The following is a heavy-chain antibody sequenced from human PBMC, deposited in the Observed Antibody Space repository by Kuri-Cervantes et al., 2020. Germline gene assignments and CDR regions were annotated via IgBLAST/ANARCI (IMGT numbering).Heavy chain of an antibody. V-gene: IGHV4-34*09. CDR1: GGSLNGYY. D-gene: IGHD3-10*01. CDR3: ARGGGGLLWFGESISYYYYGMDV. J-gene: IGHJ6*02. CDR2: VYYSGST. Sequence: SETLSLTCGVYGGSLNGYYWTWIRQPPGKGLEWIGYVYYSGSTYYNPSLKSRVTISVDTSKNQFSLKLSSVTAADTAVYYCARGGGGLLWFGESISYYYYGMDVWGQGTTVTVSS.